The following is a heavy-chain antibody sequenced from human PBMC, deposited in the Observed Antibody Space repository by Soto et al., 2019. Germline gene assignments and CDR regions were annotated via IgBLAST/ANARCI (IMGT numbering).Heavy chain of an antibody. D-gene: IGHD3-10*01. CDR2: IWYDGSNK. CDR1: GFTFSSYG. CDR3: ARDFRMGSGSYFYLY. J-gene: IGHJ4*02. Sequence: GGSLRLSCAASGFTFSSYGMHWVRQAPGKGLEWVAVIWYDGSNKYYADSVKGRFTISRDNSKNTLYLQMNSLRAEDTAVYYCARDFRMGSGSYFYLYWGQGTLVTVSS. V-gene: IGHV3-33*01.